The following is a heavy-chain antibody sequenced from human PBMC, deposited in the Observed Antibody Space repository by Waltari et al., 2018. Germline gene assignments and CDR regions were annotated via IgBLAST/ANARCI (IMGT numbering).Heavy chain of an antibody. CDR1: GYPFSAYF. CDR2: VNPHNGGT. CDR3: ARAPYRNENFWGRFQEEGILPDY. D-gene: IGHD3-16*01. J-gene: IGHJ4*02. V-gene: IGHV1-2*04. Sequence: QVQLVQSGAEVKRPGASVRVSCKTSGYPFSAYFMNWVRQAPGQGLEWMGWVNPHNGGTYFAQKFQGWVTMTMDTSNNIAYLELSNLKSDDTAVYYCARAPYRNENFWGRFQEEGILPDYWGQGTLVTVSS.